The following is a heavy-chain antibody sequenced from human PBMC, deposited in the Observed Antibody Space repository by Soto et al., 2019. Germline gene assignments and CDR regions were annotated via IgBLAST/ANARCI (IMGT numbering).Heavy chain of an antibody. V-gene: IGHV3-7*01. CDR3: ARYANMDV. CDR1: GFTFSSCW. CDR2: IKEDGSGQ. Sequence: EVQVVESGGGLVQPGGSLRLSCVASGFTFSSCWMSWARQAPGKGLEWVANIKEDGSGQHYADSVKGRFTISRDNGKSSLYLQMNSLRAEDTAVYYCARYANMDVWGKGTTVTVPS. J-gene: IGHJ6*03.